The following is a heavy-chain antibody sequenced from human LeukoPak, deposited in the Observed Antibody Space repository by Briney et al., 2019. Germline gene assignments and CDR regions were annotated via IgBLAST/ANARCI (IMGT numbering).Heavy chain of an antibody. CDR1: GGTFSSYA. D-gene: IGHD6-19*01. V-gene: IGHV1-69*05. Sequence: SVKVSCKASGGTFSSYAISWVRQAPGQGLEWMGGIIPIFGTANYAQKFQGRVTITTDESTSTAYMELSSLRSEDTAAYYCARSGDSSGWDFDYWGQGTLVTVSS. J-gene: IGHJ4*02. CDR2: IIPIFGTA. CDR3: ARSGDSSGWDFDY.